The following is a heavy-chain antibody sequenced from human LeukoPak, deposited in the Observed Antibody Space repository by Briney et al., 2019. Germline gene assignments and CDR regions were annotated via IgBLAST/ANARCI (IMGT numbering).Heavy chain of an antibody. CDR1: GGTFSSYA. Sequence: GASVKVSCKASGGTFSSYAISWVRQAPGQGLEWMGRIIPILGIANYAQKFQGRVTITADKSTSTAYMELSSLRSEDTAVYYCATQRSNPVDAFNIWGQGTMVTVSS. V-gene: IGHV1-69*04. CDR3: ATQRSNPVDAFNI. CDR2: IIPILGIA. J-gene: IGHJ3*02. D-gene: IGHD1-14*01.